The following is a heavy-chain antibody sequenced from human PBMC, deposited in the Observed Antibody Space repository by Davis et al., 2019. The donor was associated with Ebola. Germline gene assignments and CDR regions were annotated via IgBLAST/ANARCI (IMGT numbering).Heavy chain of an antibody. V-gene: IGHV1-69*13. D-gene: IGHD4-17*01. CDR3: AREVSWYGDYGWFDP. Sequence: AASVKVSCKASGGTFSSYAISWVRQAPGQGLEWMGGIIPIFGTANYAQKFQGRVTITVDESTSTAYMELSSLRSEDTAVYYCAREVSWYGDYGWFDPWGQGTLVTVSS. J-gene: IGHJ5*02. CDR1: GGTFSSYA. CDR2: IIPIFGTA.